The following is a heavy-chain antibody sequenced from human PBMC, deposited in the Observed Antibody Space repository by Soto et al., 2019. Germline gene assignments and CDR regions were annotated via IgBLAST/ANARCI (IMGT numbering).Heavy chain of an antibody. CDR3: VRSTSEFDY. D-gene: IGHD2-2*01. J-gene: IGHJ4*02. Sequence: EVQLVESGGVVVQPGGSLRLSCAASRFTFDDYAMHWVRQAPGKGLEWVSLISWDGGSTYYADSVKGRFTISRDNSKNSLYLQMNSLRAEDTALYYCVRSTSEFDYWGQGTLVTVSS. V-gene: IGHV3-43D*04. CDR2: ISWDGGST. CDR1: RFTFDDYA.